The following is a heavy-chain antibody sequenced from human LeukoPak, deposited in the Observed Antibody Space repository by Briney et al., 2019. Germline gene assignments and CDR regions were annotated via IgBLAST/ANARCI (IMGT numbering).Heavy chain of an antibody. CDR2: INHNGNVN. D-gene: IGHD3-16*01. CDR1: GFPFSSYW. V-gene: IGHV3-7*03. J-gene: IGHJ6*02. Sequence: GGSLRLSCVASGFPFSSYWMNWARQAPGKGLEWVASINHNGNVNYYVDSVKGRFTISRDNAKNSLYLQMSNLRAEDTAVYFCARGGGLDVWGQGATVTVSS. CDR3: ARGGGLDV.